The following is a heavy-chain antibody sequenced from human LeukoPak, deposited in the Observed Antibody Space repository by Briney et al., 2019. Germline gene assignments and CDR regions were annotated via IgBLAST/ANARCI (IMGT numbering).Heavy chain of an antibody. Sequence: PSETLSLTCTVSGGSINSYYWSWIRQPAGKGLEWIGRIYTSGSSNYNPSLKSRVTMSVDPSKNQFCLRLTSVTAADTDVYYCARAAYGDYRYYYFYLDVWGKGTTVTVSS. D-gene: IGHD4-17*01. CDR1: GGSINSYY. CDR3: ARAAYGDYRYYYFYLDV. CDR2: IYTSGSS. J-gene: IGHJ6*03. V-gene: IGHV4-4*07.